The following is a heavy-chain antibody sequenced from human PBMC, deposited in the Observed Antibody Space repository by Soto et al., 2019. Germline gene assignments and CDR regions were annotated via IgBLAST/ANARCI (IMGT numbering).Heavy chain of an antibody. Sequence: QVQLMQSGAEVKKPGASVKVSCKASGYPFTSYSISWVRQAPGQGLEWMGWISTYNGNTNYAQKFHGRLTMTTDTPTRTAQMEVSSLSSDDTAVYYCARGVDYFYQYMDVWGKGTTVTVSS. CDR2: ISTYNGNT. CDR1: GYPFTSYS. J-gene: IGHJ6*03. V-gene: IGHV1-18*01. CDR3: ARGVDYFYQYMDV.